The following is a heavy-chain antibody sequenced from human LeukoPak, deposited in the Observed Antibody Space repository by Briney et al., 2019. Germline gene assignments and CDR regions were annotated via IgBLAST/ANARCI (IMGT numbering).Heavy chain of an antibody. CDR2: INPNSGGT. Sequence: ASVKVSCKASGYTFTGYYMHWVRQAPGQGLEWMGWINPNSGGTNYAQKFQGRVTMTRDTSISTAYMELSRLRSDDTAVYYCARDLSGSYAFDIWGQGTMVTVSP. J-gene: IGHJ3*02. D-gene: IGHD1-26*01. CDR1: GYTFTGYY. V-gene: IGHV1-2*02. CDR3: ARDLSGSYAFDI.